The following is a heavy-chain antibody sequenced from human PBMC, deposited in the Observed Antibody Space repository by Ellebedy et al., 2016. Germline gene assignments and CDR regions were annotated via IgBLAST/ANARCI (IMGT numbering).Heavy chain of an antibody. CDR2: ISRSGTTT. J-gene: IGHJ4*02. CDR3: AREALWFGEGYYFDY. V-gene: IGHV3-48*01. CDR1: GFTFSSNS. D-gene: IGHD3-10*01. Sequence: GGSLRLSCAASGFTFSSNSMSRVRQVPGKGLEWVSYISRSGTTTYYADSVKGRFTISRDNAGNSLALQMKSLRVEDTAVYFCAREALWFGEGYYFDYWGQGTPVTVSS.